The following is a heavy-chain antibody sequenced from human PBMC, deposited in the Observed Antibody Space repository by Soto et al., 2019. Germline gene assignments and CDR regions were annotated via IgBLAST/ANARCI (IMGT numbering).Heavy chain of an antibody. CDR2: INHSGST. V-gene: IGHV4-34*01. J-gene: IGHJ3*02. D-gene: IGHD2-2*01. CDR3: ARGECSSNYCFTRWALDI. CDR1: GGSFSGFY. Sequence: QVQLQQWGAGLLKPSETLSLTCAVYGGSFSGFYWTWIRQTPGQGLEWIGEINHSGSTNYNPSLKSRVNISADTSKKHSSLILTSVTAADTAVYYCARGECSSNYCFTRWALDIWGQGTVVTVSS.